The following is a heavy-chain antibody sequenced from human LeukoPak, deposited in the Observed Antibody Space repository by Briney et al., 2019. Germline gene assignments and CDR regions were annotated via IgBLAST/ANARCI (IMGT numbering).Heavy chain of an antibody. CDR2: IIPIFGTA. CDR1: GGTFSSYA. D-gene: IGHD6-13*01. J-gene: IGHJ6*02. CDR3: ASPPGGIADYYYGMDV. Sequence: ASVKVSCKASGGTFSSYAISWVRQAPGQGLEWMGGIIPIFGTANYAQKFQGRVTITADGSTSTAYMELSSLRSEDTAVYYCASPPGGIADYYYGMDVWGQGTTVTVSS. V-gene: IGHV1-69*13.